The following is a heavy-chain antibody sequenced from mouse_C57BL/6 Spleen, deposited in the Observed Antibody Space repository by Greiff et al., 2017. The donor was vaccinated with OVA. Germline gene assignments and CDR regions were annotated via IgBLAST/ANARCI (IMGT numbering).Heavy chain of an antibody. V-gene: IGHV1-69*01. J-gene: IGHJ1*03. Sequence: QVQLQQPGAELVMPGASVKLSCKASGYTFTSYWMHWVKQRPGQGLEWIGEIDPSDSYTNYNQKFKGKSTLTADKSSSTAYMQLSSLTSEDSAVYYGARGYYSNYRYFDVWGTGTTVTVSS. CDR2: IDPSDSYT. CDR3: ARGYYSNYRYFDV. CDR1: GYTFTSYW. D-gene: IGHD2-5*01.